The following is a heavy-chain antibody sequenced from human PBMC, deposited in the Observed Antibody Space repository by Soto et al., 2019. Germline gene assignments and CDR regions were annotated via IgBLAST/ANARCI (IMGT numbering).Heavy chain of an antibody. D-gene: IGHD6-19*01. CDR3: ARDISGWYRDYYYGMDV. CDR2: IYYSGST. J-gene: IGHJ6*02. V-gene: IGHV4-59*12. CDR1: GGSISSYY. Sequence: SETLSLTCTVSGGSISSYYWSWIRQPPGKGLEWIGYIYYSGSTNYNPSLKSRVTISVDKSKNQFPLKLSSVTAADTAVYYCARDISGWYRDYYYGMDVWGQGTTVTVSS.